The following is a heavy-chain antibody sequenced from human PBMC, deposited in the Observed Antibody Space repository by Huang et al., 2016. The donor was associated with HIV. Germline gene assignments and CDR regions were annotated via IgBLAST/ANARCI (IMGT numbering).Heavy chain of an antibody. Sequence: QLQQSGPGLLKPSQTLSLTCAISEDSVSANSVTWNWIRQSPYGGHEWLGRTYYRSKWYKDYAESLTSRMTIVIDTSKNQFSLELKSVVPEETAVYFCARGHDFYYDRRGYSFDYWGQGSLVTVSS. CDR1: EDSVSANSVT. V-gene: IGHV6-1*01. J-gene: IGHJ4*02. CDR3: ARGHDFYYDRRGYSFDY. D-gene: IGHD3-22*01. CDR2: TYYRSKWYK.